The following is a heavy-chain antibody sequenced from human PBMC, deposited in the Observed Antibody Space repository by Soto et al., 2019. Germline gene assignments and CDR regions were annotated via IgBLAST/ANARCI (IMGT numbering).Heavy chain of an antibody. V-gene: IGHV1-8*01. Sequence: WASVKVSCKASGYTFGNNDISWVRQATGQGLGWMGWMNPNSGNTGYAQKFQGRVSMTRNTSITTAYLKLSSLRSDDTAIYYCARMATSGTLNWFDPWGQGTLVTVSS. J-gene: IGHJ5*02. CDR3: ARMATSGTLNWFDP. CDR1: GYTFGNND. CDR2: MNPNSGNT.